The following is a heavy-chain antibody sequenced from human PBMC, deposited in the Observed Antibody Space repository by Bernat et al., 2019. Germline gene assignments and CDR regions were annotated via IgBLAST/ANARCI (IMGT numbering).Heavy chain of an antibody. J-gene: IGHJ4*02. CDR1: GFTLSSYS. Sequence: EVQLVESGGGLVKPGGSLRLSCAASGFTLSSYSMNWVRQAPGKGLEWVSSISISSNYIYYADSVKGRFTISRDNAKNSLYLQMNSLRAEDTAVYYCARDPPQLAVVGYYFDYWGQGTLVTVSS. D-gene: IGHD6-19*01. CDR2: ISISSNYI. V-gene: IGHV3-21*01. CDR3: ARDPPQLAVVGYYFDY.